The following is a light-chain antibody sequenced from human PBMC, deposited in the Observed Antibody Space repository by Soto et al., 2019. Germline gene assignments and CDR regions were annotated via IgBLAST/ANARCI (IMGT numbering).Light chain of an antibody. J-gene: IGKJ2*01. V-gene: IGKV1D-13*01. CDR1: QGISSA. CDR3: QQFNNYPYT. Sequence: AIQLTPSPSSLSASVGDRVTITCRASQGISSALAWYQQKPGKAPKLLIYDASSLQSGVPTRLRGSGSGTDFTHTTSSLQPEDFATYYCQQFNNYPYTFGQGTKLEIK. CDR2: DAS.